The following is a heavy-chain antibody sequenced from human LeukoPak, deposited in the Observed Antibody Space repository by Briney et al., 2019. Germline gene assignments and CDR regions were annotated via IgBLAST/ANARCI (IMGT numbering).Heavy chain of an antibody. D-gene: IGHD3-3*01. J-gene: IGHJ4*02. V-gene: IGHV3-23*01. CDR2: ISGSSGHT. CDR1: GLTFSSYA. Sequence: GGSLRLSCAASGLTFSSYAMSWVRQAPGKGLEWVSAISGSSGHTYYADSVKGRSTISRDNSKNTLYLQMNSLRAEDTAVYYCAKVGFSEMEWLLYSDHWGQGTLVAVSS. CDR3: AKVGFSEMEWLLYSDH.